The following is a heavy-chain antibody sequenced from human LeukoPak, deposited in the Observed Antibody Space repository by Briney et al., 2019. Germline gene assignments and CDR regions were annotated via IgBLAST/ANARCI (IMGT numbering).Heavy chain of an antibody. J-gene: IGHJ5*02. CDR3: ARDKGGRRWFDP. CDR2: IYYSGST. CDR1: GGSISSSSYY. D-gene: IGHD3-16*01. V-gene: IGHV4-39*07. Sequence: SETLSLTCTVSGGSISSSSYYWGWIRQPPGKGLEWIGSIYYSGSTYYNPSLKSRVTISVDTSKNQFSLKLSSVTAADTAVYYCARDKGGRRWFDPWGQGTLVTVSS.